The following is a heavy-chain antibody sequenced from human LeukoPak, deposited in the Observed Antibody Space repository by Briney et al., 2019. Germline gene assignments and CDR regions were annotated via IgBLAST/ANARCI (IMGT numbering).Heavy chain of an antibody. Sequence: GGSLRLSCAASGFTFSSYAMTWVRQAPGKGLEWVSAISDSGVTTYYADSVKGRFTISRDNSKNTLFLQMNSLTAEDSAVYYCPNSRTAVNYFDYWGQGTPVIVSS. D-gene: IGHD4-17*01. V-gene: IGHV3-23*01. J-gene: IGHJ4*02. CDR1: GFTFSSYA. CDR3: PNSRTAVNYFDY. CDR2: ISDSGVTT.